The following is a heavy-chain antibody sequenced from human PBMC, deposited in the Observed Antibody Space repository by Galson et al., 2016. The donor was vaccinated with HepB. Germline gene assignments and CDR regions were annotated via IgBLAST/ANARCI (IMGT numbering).Heavy chain of an antibody. Sequence: SLRLSCAASGFTFSSYAMTWVRQAPGKGLEWVAPMIYDGSKQYYADSVKGRFTISRDNSKNTPYLQMNSLRAEDTAVYYCAKVRQLAYSYGMDVWGQGTTVIVSS. CDR3: AKVRQLAYSYGMDV. V-gene: IGHV3-30*18. CDR1: GFTFSSYA. D-gene: IGHD6-6*01. CDR2: MIYDGSKQ. J-gene: IGHJ6*02.